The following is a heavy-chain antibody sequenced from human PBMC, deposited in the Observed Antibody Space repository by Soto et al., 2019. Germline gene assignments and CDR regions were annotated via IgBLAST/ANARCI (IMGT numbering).Heavy chain of an antibody. Sequence: TSETLSLTCTVSGGSISSSSYYWGWIRQPPGKGLERIGSIYYSGSTYYNPSLKSRVTISVDTSKNQFSLKLSSVTAADTAVYYCARQGRNYDFRSGYYRDYYGMDVWGQGTTVT. J-gene: IGHJ6*02. D-gene: IGHD3-3*01. V-gene: IGHV4-39*01. CDR1: GGSISSSSYY. CDR3: ARQGRNYDFRSGYYRDYYGMDV. CDR2: IYYSGST.